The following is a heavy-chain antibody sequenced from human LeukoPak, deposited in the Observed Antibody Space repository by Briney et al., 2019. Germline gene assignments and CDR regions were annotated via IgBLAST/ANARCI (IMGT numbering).Heavy chain of an antibody. CDR1: GYTFTSYD. D-gene: IGHD6-13*01. V-gene: IGHV1-2*02. Sequence: ASVKVSCKASGYTFTSYDINWVRQAPGQGLEWMGWINPNSGGTNYAQKFQGRVTMTRDTSISTAYMELSRLRSDDTAVYYCARVYYSSSYDYWYFDLWGRGTLVTVSS. CDR2: INPNSGGT. J-gene: IGHJ2*01. CDR3: ARVYYSSSYDYWYFDL.